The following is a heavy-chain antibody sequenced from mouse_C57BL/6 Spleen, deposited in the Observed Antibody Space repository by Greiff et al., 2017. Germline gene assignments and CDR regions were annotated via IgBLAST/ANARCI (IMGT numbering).Heavy chain of an antibody. CDR2: IDPNSGGT. CDR3: VIYYYGSSYLNYFDY. V-gene: IGHV1-72*01. Sequence: VQLQQPGAELVKPGASVKLSCKASGYTFTSYWMHWVKQRPGRGLEWIGRIDPNSGGTKYNEKFKSKATLTVDKPSSTAYMQLSSLTSEDSAVYYCVIYYYGSSYLNYFDYWGQGTTLTVSS. CDR1: GYTFTSYW. J-gene: IGHJ2*01. D-gene: IGHD1-1*01.